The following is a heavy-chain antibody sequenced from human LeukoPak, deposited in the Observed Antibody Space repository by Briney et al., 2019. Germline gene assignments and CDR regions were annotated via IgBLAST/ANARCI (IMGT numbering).Heavy chain of an antibody. D-gene: IGHD6-19*01. CDR2: IYYSGST. CDR1: GGSISSSSYY. J-gene: IGHJ4*02. V-gene: IGHV4-39*01. Sequence: SETLSLTCTVSGGSISSSSYYWGWIRQPPGKGLEWIGSIYYSGSTYYNPSLKSRVTISVDTSKNQFSLKLSSVTAADTAVYYCARHPSQYSSGWSYFDYWGQGTLVTVSS. CDR3: ARHPSQYSSGWSYFDY.